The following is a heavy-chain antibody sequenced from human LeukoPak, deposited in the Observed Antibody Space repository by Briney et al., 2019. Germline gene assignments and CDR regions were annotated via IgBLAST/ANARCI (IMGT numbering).Heavy chain of an antibody. D-gene: IGHD3-22*01. CDR2: ISGYNGDT. Sequence: ASVKVSCKASGFMFTKYGISWVRQAPGQGLEWVGWISGYNGDTNYAQKLQGRVTMTTDTSTSTAYMELRSLRSDDTAVYYCARDVNDNIGSSDYWGQGTLVTVSS. V-gene: IGHV1-18*01. CDR3: ARDVNDNIGSSDY. CDR1: GFMFTKYG. J-gene: IGHJ4*02.